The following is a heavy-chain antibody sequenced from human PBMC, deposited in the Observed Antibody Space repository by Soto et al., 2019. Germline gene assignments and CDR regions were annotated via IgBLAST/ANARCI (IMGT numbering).Heavy chain of an antibody. CDR2: IIPILGIA. CDR1: GGTFSSYT. V-gene: IGHV1-69*02. CDR3: ARGTGIAVAGFGFDP. Sequence: QVQLVQSGAEVKKPGSSVKVSCKASGGTFSSYTISWVRQAPGQGLEWMGRIIPILGIANYAQKFQGRVTITADKSTSTAYMELSSLSSEDTAVYYCARGTGIAVAGFGFDPWGQGTLVTVSS. J-gene: IGHJ5*02. D-gene: IGHD6-19*01.